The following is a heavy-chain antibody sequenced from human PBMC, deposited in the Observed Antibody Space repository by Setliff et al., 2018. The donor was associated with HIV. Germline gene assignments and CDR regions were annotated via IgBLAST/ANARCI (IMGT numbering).Heavy chain of an antibody. CDR3: ARGKGGIDGPVEFDN. CDR2: ISQSGTT. J-gene: IGHJ4*02. Sequence: PSETLSLTCVVSGGSFSGYSWSWIRQSPGKGLEWIGEISQSGTTHYNPSLKRRVTISEDTSKSQLSMKLTSVAAADTAIYYWARGKGGIDGPVEFDNWGQGTPVTVSS. CDR1: GGSFSGYS. D-gene: IGHD1-1*01. V-gene: IGHV4-34*01.